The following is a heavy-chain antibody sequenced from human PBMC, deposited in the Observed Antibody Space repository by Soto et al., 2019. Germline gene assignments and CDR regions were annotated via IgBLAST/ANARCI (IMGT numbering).Heavy chain of an antibody. CDR2: IYYSGST. V-gene: IGHV4-39*01. J-gene: IGHJ4*02. CDR1: GGSISSSSYY. D-gene: IGHD6-13*01. CDR3: ARPGAAGTISDY. Sequence: PSETLSLTCTVSGGSISSSSYYWGWIRQPPGKGLEWIGSIYYSGSTYYNPSLKSRVTISVDTSKNQFSLKLSSVTAADTAVYYCARPGAAGTISDYWGQGTLVTVSS.